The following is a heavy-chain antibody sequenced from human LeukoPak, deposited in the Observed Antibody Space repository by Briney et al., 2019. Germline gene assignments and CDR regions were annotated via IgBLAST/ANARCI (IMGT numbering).Heavy chain of an antibody. V-gene: IGHV3-23*01. CDR2: ISGSGGRT. Sequence: PGGSLRLSCAVSGITLSNYGMSWVRQAPGKGLEWVAGISGSGGRTDYADSVKGRFTISRDNSKNTLLLQMESLRAEDTAVYFCAKRGVVIRVFLVGFHKEAYYFDSWGQGALVTVSS. CDR1: GITLSNYG. CDR3: AKRGVVIRVFLVGFHKEAYYFDS. D-gene: IGHD2-21*01. J-gene: IGHJ4*02.